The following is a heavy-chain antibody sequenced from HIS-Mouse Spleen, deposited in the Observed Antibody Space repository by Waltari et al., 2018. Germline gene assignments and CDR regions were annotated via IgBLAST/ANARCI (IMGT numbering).Heavy chain of an antibody. Sequence: QVQLQESGPGLVKPSQTLSLTCTVSGGSISSGGYYWSWIRQHPGKGLEWIGYNDYSGRTYYNPSLKSRVTISVGTSKNQFSLKLSSVTAADTAVYYCARSYSSSWFDYWGQGTLVTVSS. CDR2: NDYSGRT. V-gene: IGHV4-31*03. CDR1: GGSISSGGYY. D-gene: IGHD6-13*01. J-gene: IGHJ4*02. CDR3: ARSYSSSWFDY.